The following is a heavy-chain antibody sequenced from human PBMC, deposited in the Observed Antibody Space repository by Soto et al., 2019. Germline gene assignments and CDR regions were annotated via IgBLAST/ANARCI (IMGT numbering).Heavy chain of an antibody. V-gene: IGHV3-21*01. CDR3: ARDAAVAGSKTKYYYYYGMDV. D-gene: IGHD6-19*01. CDR1: GFTFSSFS. Sequence: PGGSLRLSCAASGFTFSSFSMNWVRQAPGKGLEWVSSISSSSSYMYYADSVKGRFTSSRDNAKNPLYLQMNSLRAEDTAVYYCARDAAVAGSKTKYYYYYGMDVWGQGTTVTVSS. CDR2: ISSSSSYM. J-gene: IGHJ6*02.